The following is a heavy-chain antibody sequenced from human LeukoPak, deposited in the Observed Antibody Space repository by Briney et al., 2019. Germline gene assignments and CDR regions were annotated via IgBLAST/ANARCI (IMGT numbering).Heavy chain of an antibody. Sequence: GGSLRPSCAASGFTFTDYSMNWVRQAPGKGLEWVSSISTSGSYIYYADSLKGRFTISRDNAKNSLYLQMNSLRAEDTAVYYCARDTQGGRGTTFDYWGQGTLVTVST. J-gene: IGHJ4*02. V-gene: IGHV3-21*01. D-gene: IGHD1-1*01. CDR2: ISTSGSYI. CDR3: ARDTQGGRGTTFDY. CDR1: GFTFTDYS.